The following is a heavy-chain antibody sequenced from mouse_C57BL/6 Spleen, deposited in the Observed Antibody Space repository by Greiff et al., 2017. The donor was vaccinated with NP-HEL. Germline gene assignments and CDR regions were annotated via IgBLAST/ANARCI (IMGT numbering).Heavy chain of an antibody. Sequence: EVMLVESGGGLVQPGGSLKLSCAASGFTFSDYYMYWVRQTPEKRLEWVAYISNGGGSTYYPDTVKGRFTISRDNAKNTLYLQMSRLKSEDTAMYYCARQDSDYWGQGTTLTVSS. CDR2: ISNGGGST. CDR1: GFTFSDYY. V-gene: IGHV5-12*01. CDR3: ARQDSDY. J-gene: IGHJ2*01.